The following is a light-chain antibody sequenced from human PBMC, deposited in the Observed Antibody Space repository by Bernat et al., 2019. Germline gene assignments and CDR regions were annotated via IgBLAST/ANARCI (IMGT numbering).Light chain of an antibody. V-gene: IGKV1-5*03. CDR2: KAS. CDR3: QQYNSYPLA. J-gene: IGKJ4*01. CDR1: QSMSSW. Sequence: DIQMTQSPSSLSASVGDRVSITCRASQSMSSWLAWYQQKPGKAPKVLIYKASNLESGVPSRFSGSGSGTEFTLTISSLQPDDFGIYYCQQYNSYPLAFGGGTKVEI.